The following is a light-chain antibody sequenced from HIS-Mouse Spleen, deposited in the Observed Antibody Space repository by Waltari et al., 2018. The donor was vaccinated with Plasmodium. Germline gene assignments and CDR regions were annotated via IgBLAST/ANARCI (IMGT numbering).Light chain of an antibody. J-gene: IGLJ6*01. Sequence: SYELTQPPSVSVSPGQTARITCSGDALPKKYAYSYQQKSGQAPVLVIYEDSKRPSGIPERFSGSSSGTMATLTISGAQVEDEADYYCYSTDSSGNHSVFGSGTKVTVL. CDR2: EDS. V-gene: IGLV3-10*01. CDR3: YSTDSSGNHSV. CDR1: ALPKKY.